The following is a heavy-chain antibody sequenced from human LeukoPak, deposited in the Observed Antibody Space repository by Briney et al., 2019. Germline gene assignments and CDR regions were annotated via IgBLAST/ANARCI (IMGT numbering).Heavy chain of an antibody. CDR3: ARRNTFDL. D-gene: IGHD2/OR15-2a*01. CDR2: ISNSGST. Sequence: SETLSLTCTVSGGSLVSYYWTWIRQPPGKGLEWIGYISNSGSTSYNPSLKSRVTISVDTSKNQFSLRLSSVTAADTAVYYCARRNTFDLWGQGTMVTVSS. J-gene: IGHJ3*01. CDR1: GGSLVSYY. V-gene: IGHV4-59*08.